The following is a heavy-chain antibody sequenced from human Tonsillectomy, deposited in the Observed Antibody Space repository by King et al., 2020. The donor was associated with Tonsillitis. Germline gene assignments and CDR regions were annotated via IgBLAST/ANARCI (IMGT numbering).Heavy chain of an antibody. J-gene: IGHJ4*02. Sequence: VQLVESGGGVVQPGRSLRLSCAASGFTFSSYDIHWVRQAPGKGLEWVAVISYDGSYKYYADSVQGRFTISRDNSKNTLYLQMNSLRAEDTAVYYCARDHDDYIFEYWGQGTLVTVSS. CDR3: ARDHDDYIFEY. D-gene: IGHD4-17*01. CDR1: GFTFSSYD. CDR2: ISYDGSYK. V-gene: IGHV3-33*05.